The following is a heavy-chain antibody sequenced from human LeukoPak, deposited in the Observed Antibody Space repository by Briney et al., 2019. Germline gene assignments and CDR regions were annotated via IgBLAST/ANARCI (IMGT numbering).Heavy chain of an antibody. CDR1: GGTFSIYA. CDR3: AVVGYYDSSGYFDY. CDR2: IIPIFGTA. D-gene: IGHD3-22*01. Sequence: GASVKVSCKASGGTFSIYAISWVRQAPGQGLEWMGGIIPIFGTANYAQKFQGRVTITTDESTSTAYMELSSLRSEDTAVYYCAVVGYYDSSGYFDYWGQGTLVTVSS. V-gene: IGHV1-69*05. J-gene: IGHJ4*02.